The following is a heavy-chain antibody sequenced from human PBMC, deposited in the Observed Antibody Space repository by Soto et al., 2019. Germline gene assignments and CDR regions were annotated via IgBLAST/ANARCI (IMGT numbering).Heavy chain of an antibody. CDR2: IWYDGGNK. CDR3: ARDGDVNTGFGKDY. J-gene: IGHJ4*02. D-gene: IGHD3-16*01. V-gene: IGHV3-33*01. CDR1: GFTFSNYG. Sequence: QVQLVESGGGVVQPGRSLRLSCAASGFTFSNYGMHWVRQAPGKGLEWVAFIWYDGGNKYYAESVKGRFTISRDNSKNTLYLQMNSLRAEDTAVYYCARDGDVNTGFGKDYWGQGILVTVSS.